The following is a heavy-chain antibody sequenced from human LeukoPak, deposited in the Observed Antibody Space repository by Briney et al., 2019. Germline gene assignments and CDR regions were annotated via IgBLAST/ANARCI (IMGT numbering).Heavy chain of an antibody. CDR2: IYPGDSDT. J-gene: IGHJ4*02. Sequence: GXXLXISCKGSGSSFTSSWIGWVRQTPGKGLEGMGIIYPGDSDTRYSPSFQGQVTISVDKSISTAYLQWSSLKASDTAMYYCARSGRYGYGYDYWGQGTLVTVSS. CDR3: ARSGRYGYGYDY. D-gene: IGHD5-18*01. CDR1: GSSFTSSW. V-gene: IGHV5-51*01.